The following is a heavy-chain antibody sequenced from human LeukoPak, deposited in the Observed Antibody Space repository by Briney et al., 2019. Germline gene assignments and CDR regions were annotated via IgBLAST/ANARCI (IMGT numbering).Heavy chain of an antibody. J-gene: IGHJ3*01. D-gene: IGHD2/OR15-2a*01. Sequence: GGSLRLSCEGSGFKFSNSKMNWVRQAPGKGLEGISYIGSRRTNIFYGDSVKGRFIISRDNARNSLYLQMNSLRADDTALYYCARSTDYSYDTTINDDGFDVWGQGTMVTVSS. CDR2: IGSRRTNI. CDR1: GFKFSNSK. CDR3: ARSTDYSYDTTINDDGFDV. V-gene: IGHV3-48*01.